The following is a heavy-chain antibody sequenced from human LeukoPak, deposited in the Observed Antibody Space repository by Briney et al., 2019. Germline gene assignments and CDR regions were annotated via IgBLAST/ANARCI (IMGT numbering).Heavy chain of an antibody. J-gene: IGHJ4*02. V-gene: IGHV3-13*01. D-gene: IGHD1-26*01. CDR3: ARQNTPHGNFDY. Sequence: HPGGSLRLSCAASGFTFSSYDMHWVRQATGKGLEWVSAIGVAANTFYSGSVKGRFTISRESAKNSLYLLMSSLRAEDTAVYYCARQNTPHGNFDYWGQGTLVTVSS. CDR2: IGVAANT. CDR1: GFTFSSYD.